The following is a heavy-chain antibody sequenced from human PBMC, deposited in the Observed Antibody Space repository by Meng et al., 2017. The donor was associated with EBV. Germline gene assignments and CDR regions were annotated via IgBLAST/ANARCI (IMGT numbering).Heavy chain of an antibody. CDR3: ARVGYSVHDVSFEDF. D-gene: IGHD5/OR15-5a*01. J-gene: IGHJ4*02. Sequence: QVLLRPWGAGLLKPWETLAPSCAVYGGSFTDYYWSWIRQAPGKSLEWIGEVSHSGRTRYNPSLKSRVSMSADVSKKQFSLKMKSVTAADTGVYFCARVGYSVHDVSFEDFWGQGTLVTVSS. V-gene: IGHV4-34*01. CDR2: VSHSGRT. CDR1: GGSFTDYY.